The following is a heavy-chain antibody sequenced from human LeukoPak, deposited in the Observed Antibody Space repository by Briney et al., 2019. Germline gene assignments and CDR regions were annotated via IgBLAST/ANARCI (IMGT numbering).Heavy chain of an antibody. CDR1: GFTFSSYS. CDR2: IWYDGGNK. D-gene: IGHD2-2*01. CDR3: ARDLGCSSTICYDGGHWFDP. V-gene: IGHV3-33*08. Sequence: GGSLRLSCAASGFTFSSYSMNWVRQAPGRGLEWVAFIWYDGGNKYYADSVKGRFTISRDNSKNTLYLQMNSLRDEDTAVYYCARDLGCSSTICYDGGHWFDPWGQGTLVTVSS. J-gene: IGHJ5*02.